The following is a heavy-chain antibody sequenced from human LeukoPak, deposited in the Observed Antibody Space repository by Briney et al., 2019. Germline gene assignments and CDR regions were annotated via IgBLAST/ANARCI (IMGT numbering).Heavy chain of an antibody. Sequence: PGGSLRLSCAASGFIFSSYAMSWVRQAPGKGLEWVADISSSGTTIYYADSVKGRFTISRDNAKNSLYLQMNSLRAEDTAVYYCARILVATPGVDPWGQGTLVTVSS. V-gene: IGHV3-48*03. CDR2: ISSSGTTI. CDR1: GFIFSSYA. J-gene: IGHJ5*02. D-gene: IGHD5-12*01. CDR3: ARILVATPGVDP.